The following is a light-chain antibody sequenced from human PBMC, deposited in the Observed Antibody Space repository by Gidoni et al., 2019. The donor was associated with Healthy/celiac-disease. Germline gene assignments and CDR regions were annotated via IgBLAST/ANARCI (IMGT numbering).Light chain of an antibody. CDR2: DAS. CDR1: QGISSA. V-gene: IGKV1-13*02. CDR3: QQFNSYPLT. Sequence: FQLPQSPSSLSASVGDRVTITCRASQGISSALAWYQQKQGKAPKLLIYDASSLESGVPSRFSGSGDGTDFTLTISSLQPEDFATYYCQQFNSYPLTFGGGTKVEIK. J-gene: IGKJ4*01.